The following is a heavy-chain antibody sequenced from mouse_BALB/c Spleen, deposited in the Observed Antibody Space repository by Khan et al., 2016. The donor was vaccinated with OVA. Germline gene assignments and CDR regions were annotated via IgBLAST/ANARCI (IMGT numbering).Heavy chain of an antibody. Sequence: QVQLKQSGAELAKPGASVKMSCKASAYTFINYWILWVKQRPGQGLEWIGYIYPSTGYTEYNQNFNNKATLTADKTSSTAYIQLSSLTSEDSAVHYCARRSQRCDFDYWGQGTTLTVSS. CDR2: IYPSTGYT. D-gene: IGHD1-1*01. J-gene: IGHJ2*01. CDR3: ARRSQRCDFDY. CDR1: AYTFINYW. V-gene: IGHV1-7*01.